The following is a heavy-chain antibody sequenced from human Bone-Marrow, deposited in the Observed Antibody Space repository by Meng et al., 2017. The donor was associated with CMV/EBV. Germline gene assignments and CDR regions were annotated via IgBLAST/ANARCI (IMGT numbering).Heavy chain of an antibody. J-gene: IGHJ4*02. CDR3: VVVAAAGLIDY. D-gene: IGHD6-13*01. CDR1: GYTFTSYD. CDR2: MNPNSGGT. Sequence: ASVKVSCKASGYTFTSYDINWVRQATGQGLEWMGWMNPNSGGTNYAQKFQGRVTMTRDTSISTAYMELSRLRSDDTAVYYCVVVAAAGLIDYWGQGTLVTVSS. V-gene: IGHV1-2*02.